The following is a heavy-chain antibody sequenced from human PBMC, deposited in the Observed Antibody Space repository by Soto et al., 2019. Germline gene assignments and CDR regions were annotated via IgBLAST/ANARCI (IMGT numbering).Heavy chain of an antibody. D-gene: IGHD3-22*01. Sequence: GGALRISRAASGFNISSSALKRVRPAPGKGLEWVSMIRDGGGDTYYAESVTGRFTISRDSSKNTLYLQMNSLRAEDTALYYCAKDRDDNSGYPILHYWGLGTLVTVSS. CDR1: GFNISSSA. CDR2: IRDGGGDT. V-gene: IGHV3-23*01. CDR3: AKDRDDNSGYPILHY. J-gene: IGHJ4*02.